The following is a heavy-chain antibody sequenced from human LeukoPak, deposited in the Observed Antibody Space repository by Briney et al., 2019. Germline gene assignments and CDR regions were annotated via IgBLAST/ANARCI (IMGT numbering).Heavy chain of an antibody. Sequence: ASVKVSCKASGYSFTAYYMHWVRQAPGQGLEWMGWINPNSGGTNYAQKFQGRVTMTRDTSISTAYMELSRLRSDDTAVYYCARDRVVVAATYYFDYWGQGTLVTVSS. J-gene: IGHJ4*02. CDR2: INPNSGGT. D-gene: IGHD2-15*01. CDR3: ARDRVVVAATYYFDY. V-gene: IGHV1-2*02. CDR1: GYSFTAYY.